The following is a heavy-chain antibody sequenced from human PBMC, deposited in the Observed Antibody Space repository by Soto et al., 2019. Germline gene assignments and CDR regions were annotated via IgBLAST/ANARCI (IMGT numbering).Heavy chain of an antibody. J-gene: IGHJ1*01. CDR2: IYYSGST. V-gene: IGHV4-39*07. Sequence: SETLSLTCTVSGGSISSSSYYWGWIRQPPGKGLEWIGSIYYSGSTYYNPSLKSRVTISVDTSKNQFSLKLSSVTAADTAVYYCARDLYGFGELNYFQHWGQGTLVTVSS. CDR1: GGSISSSSYY. D-gene: IGHD3-10*01. CDR3: ARDLYGFGELNYFQH.